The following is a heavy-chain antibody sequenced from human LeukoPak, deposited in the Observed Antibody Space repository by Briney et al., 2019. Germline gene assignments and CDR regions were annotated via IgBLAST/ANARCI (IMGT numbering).Heavy chain of an antibody. CDR1: GDSISSGIYY. CDR3: ASGYSYFFDF. D-gene: IGHD2-21*01. Sequence: SETLSLTCTVSGDSISSGIYYWSWIRQPAGKGLEWIGRIYTDGSAIYNPSLKSRVTVSIDTSKNQFSLKLNSVTAADTAVYYCASGYSYFFDFWGQGTLVTVSS. V-gene: IGHV4-61*02. J-gene: IGHJ4*02. CDR2: IYTDGSA.